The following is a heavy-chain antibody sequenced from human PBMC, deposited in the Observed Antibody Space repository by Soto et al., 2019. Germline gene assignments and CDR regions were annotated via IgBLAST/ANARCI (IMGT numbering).Heavy chain of an antibody. Sequence: QVQLVESGGGVVQPGRSLRLSCAASGFTFSSYGMHWVRQAPGKGLEWVAVISYDGSNKYYADSVKGRFTISRDNSKNTLYLQMNSLRAEDTAVYYCAKDLAHCSGGSCYGMDVWGQGTTVTVSS. J-gene: IGHJ6*02. CDR1: GFTFSSYG. CDR3: AKDLAHCSGGSCYGMDV. CDR2: ISYDGSNK. V-gene: IGHV3-30*18. D-gene: IGHD2-15*01.